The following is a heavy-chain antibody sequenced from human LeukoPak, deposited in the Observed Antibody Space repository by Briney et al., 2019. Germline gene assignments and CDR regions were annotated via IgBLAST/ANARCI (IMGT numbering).Heavy chain of an antibody. CDR1: GFTFSSYG. V-gene: IGHV3-33*01. CDR2: IWYDGSNK. Sequence: GGSLRLSCAASGFTFSSYGMHWVRQAPGKGLEWVAVIWYDGSNKYYADSVKGRFTISRDNSKNTLYLQMNSLRAEDTAVYYCARDLRTSLNLNYYYYYGMDVWGQGTTVTVSS. CDR3: ARDLRTSLNLNYYYYYGMDV. D-gene: IGHD2-2*01. J-gene: IGHJ6*02.